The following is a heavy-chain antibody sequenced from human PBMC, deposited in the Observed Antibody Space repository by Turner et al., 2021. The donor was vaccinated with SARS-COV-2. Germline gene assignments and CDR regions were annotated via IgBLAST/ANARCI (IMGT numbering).Heavy chain of an antibody. CDR1: GGSISSSPYY. V-gene: IGHV4-39*01. J-gene: IGHJ5*02. Sequence: QLQLQESGPGLVKPSETLSLTCTVSGGSISSSPYYWGWIRQPPGKGLEWIGSIYYRGSTYYNPSLKSRVTISVDTSKNQFSLKLSSVTAADTAVYYCARRSEGYYGSGSHWFYPWGQGTLVTVSS. CDR2: IYYRGST. CDR3: ARRSEGYYGSGSHWFYP. D-gene: IGHD3-10*01.